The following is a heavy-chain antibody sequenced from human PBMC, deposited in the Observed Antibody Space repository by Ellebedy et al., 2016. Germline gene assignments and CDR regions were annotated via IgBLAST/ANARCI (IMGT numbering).Heavy chain of an antibody. CDR1: GFTFSSYS. D-gene: IGHD1-26*01. CDR2: ISSSSSYI. CDR3: ATTQWELLRGGFDI. J-gene: IGHJ3*02. V-gene: IGHV3-21*01. Sequence: GGSLRLSCAASGFTFSSYSMNWVRQAPGKGLEWVSSISSSSSYIYYADSVKGRFTISRDNAKNSLYLQMNRLRAEDTAVYYCATTQWELLRGGFDIWGQGTMVTVSS.